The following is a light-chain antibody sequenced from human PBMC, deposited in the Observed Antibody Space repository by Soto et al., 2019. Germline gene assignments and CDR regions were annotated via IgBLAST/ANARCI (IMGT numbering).Light chain of an antibody. J-gene: IGLJ1*01. Sequence: QPVLTQPPSASGTPGQRVTISCSGSRPNIGRNAVIWYQQLPGTAPKLLIYSTNQRPSGVPDRFSGSKSGTSASLAISGLQSEDEADYFCATWDDSLNGYVFGTGTKLTVL. V-gene: IGLV1-44*01. CDR2: STN. CDR1: RPNIGRNA. CDR3: ATWDDSLNGYV.